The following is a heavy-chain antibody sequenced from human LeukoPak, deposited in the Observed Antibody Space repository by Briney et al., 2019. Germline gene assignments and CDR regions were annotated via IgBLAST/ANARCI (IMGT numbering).Heavy chain of an antibody. CDR1: GFTFSSYW. Sequence: GGSLRLSCAASGFTFSSYWMSWVRQAPGKGLEWVANMKQDGSEKYYVDSVKGRFTISRDNAKNSLYLQMNSLRAEDTTVYYCARDQRYCSSSSCPWEPFDYWGQGTLVTVSS. V-gene: IGHV3-7*05. J-gene: IGHJ4*02. CDR3: ARDQRYCSSSSCPWEPFDY. D-gene: IGHD2-2*01. CDR2: MKQDGSEK.